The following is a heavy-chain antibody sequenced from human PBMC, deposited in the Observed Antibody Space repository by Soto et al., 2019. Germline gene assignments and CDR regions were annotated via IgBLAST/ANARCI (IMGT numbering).Heavy chain of an antibody. J-gene: IGHJ5*02. V-gene: IGHV4-31*03. CDR3: ARLPRSYYGSETNWFDP. Sequence: QVQLQESGPELVKPSQTLSLTCTVSGGSISSGGYYWSWIRQHPGKGLEWIGYIYYSGSTYYNPSLKSRVTIAVDTSKNQFSLKLSSVTAADTAVYYCARLPRSYYGSETNWFDPWGQGTLVTVSS. CDR1: GGSISSGGYY. D-gene: IGHD3-10*01. CDR2: IYYSGST.